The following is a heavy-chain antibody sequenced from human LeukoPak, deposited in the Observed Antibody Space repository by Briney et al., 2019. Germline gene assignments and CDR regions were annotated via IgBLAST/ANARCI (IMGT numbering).Heavy chain of an antibody. J-gene: IGHJ4*02. CDR2: LSSDGTTT. Sequence: PGGSLRLSCAASGFTFSTYWMHWVRQAPGKGLVWVARLSSDGTTTTYAESVKGRFIISRDNVRNTLYLQMHSLRVEDTAVYYCARVRYGHYTGWGQGPLVTVFS. V-gene: IGHV3-74*01. CDR3: ARVRYGHYTG. CDR1: GFTFSTYW. D-gene: IGHD3-3*01.